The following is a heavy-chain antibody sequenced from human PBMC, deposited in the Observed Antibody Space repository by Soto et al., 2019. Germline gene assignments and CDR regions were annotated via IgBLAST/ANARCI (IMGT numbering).Heavy chain of an antibody. V-gene: IGHV4-59*01. J-gene: IGHJ6*02. D-gene: IGHD3-3*01. CDR3: ARVSSDFWSGYYTGSPYYYYYGMDV. CDR1: GGSISSYY. Sequence: PSETLSLTCTVSGGSISSYYWSWIRQPPGKGLEWIGYIYYSGSTNYNPSLKSRGTISVDTSKNQFSLKLSSVTAADTAVYYCARVSSDFWSGYYTGSPYYYYYGMDVWGQGTTVTVSS. CDR2: IYYSGST.